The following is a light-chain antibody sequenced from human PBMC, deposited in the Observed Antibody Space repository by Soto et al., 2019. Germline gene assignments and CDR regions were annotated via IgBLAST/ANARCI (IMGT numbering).Light chain of an antibody. CDR1: NSDVGGYNY. V-gene: IGLV2-8*01. J-gene: IGLJ1*01. CDR3: SSYTGTNNFGV. Sequence: QSDLTPPPSASGSPGQTVTISCPGSNSDVGGYNYVSWYQQHPGKAPKLVIYEARKRPSGVPDRFSGSKSGNTASLTVSGLQAEDVADYYCSSYTGTNNFGVFGPGTKVTVL. CDR2: EAR.